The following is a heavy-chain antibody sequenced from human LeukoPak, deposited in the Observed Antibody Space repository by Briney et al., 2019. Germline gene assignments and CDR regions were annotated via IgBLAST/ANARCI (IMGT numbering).Heavy chain of an antibody. D-gene: IGHD1-1*01. Sequence: GGSLRLSCAASGFTVSSNYMSWVRQAPGKGLEWVSVIYSGGSTYYADSVKGRFTISRDNSKNTLYLQMNSLRAEDTAVYYCATVQLERLWFDPWGQGTLVTVSS. CDR1: GFTVSSNY. CDR3: ATVQLERLWFDP. V-gene: IGHV3-53*01. J-gene: IGHJ5*02. CDR2: IYSGGST.